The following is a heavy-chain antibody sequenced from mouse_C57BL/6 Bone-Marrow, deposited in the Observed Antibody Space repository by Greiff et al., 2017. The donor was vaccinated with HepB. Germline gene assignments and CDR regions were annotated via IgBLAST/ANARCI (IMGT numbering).Heavy chain of an antibody. J-gene: IGHJ3*01. V-gene: IGHV1-19*01. Sequence: EVKLQESGPVLVKPGASVKMSCKASGYTFTDYYMNWVKQSHGKSLEWIGVINPYNGGTSYNQKFKGKATLTVDKSSSTAYMELNSLTSEDSAVYYCARGPAQATWFVYWGQGTLVTVSA. CDR3: ARGPAQATWFVY. CDR2: INPYNGGT. D-gene: IGHD3-2*02. CDR1: GYTFTDYY.